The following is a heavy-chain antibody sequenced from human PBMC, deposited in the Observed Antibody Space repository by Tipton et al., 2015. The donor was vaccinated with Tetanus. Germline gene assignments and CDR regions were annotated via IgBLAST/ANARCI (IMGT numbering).Heavy chain of an antibody. CDR1: GGSVRSGSYS. CDR2: VSYSGRT. D-gene: IGHD3-3*01. V-gene: IGHV4-61*01. CDR3: ARANYDFPKKGPFDS. J-gene: IGHJ4*02. Sequence: TLSLTCTVSGGSVRSGSYSWNWIRQPPGKGLEWLAYVSYSGRTNSNYSLKSRITVSQDTSKNQFSLRLTSVTAADTAVYYCARANYDFPKKGPFDSWGPGSLVIVSS.